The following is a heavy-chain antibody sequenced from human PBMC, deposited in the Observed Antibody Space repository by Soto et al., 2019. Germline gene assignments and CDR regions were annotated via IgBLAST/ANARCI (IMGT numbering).Heavy chain of an antibody. Sequence: SSETLSLTCTVSGGSISSYYWSWIRQPAGKGLEWTGRIYTSGSTNYNPSLKSRVTMSVDTSKNQFSLKLSSVTAADTAVYYCARESSITMIVVAKRGWFDPWGQGTLVTVSS. CDR2: IYTSGST. J-gene: IGHJ5*02. CDR1: GGSISSYY. CDR3: ARESSITMIVVAKRGWFDP. D-gene: IGHD3-22*01. V-gene: IGHV4-4*07.